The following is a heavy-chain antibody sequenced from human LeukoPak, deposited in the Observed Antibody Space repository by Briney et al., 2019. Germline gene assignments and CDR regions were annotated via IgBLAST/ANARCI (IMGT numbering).Heavy chain of an antibody. CDR1: GGSISSGDYY. CDR3: ARVGSSALFDY. D-gene: IGHD2-2*01. J-gene: IGHJ4*02. CDR2: IYYSGST. V-gene: IGHV4-30-4*01. Sequence: PSQTLSLPCTVSGGSISSGDYYWSWIRQPPGKGLEWIGYIYYSGSTYYNPSLKSRVTISVDTSKNQFSLKLSSVTAADTAVYYCARVGSSALFDYWGQGTLVTVSS.